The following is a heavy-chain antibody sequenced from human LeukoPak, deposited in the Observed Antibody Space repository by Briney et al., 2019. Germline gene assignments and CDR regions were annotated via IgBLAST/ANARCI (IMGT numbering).Heavy chain of an antibody. CDR3: ARSVLGAGQDY. Sequence: PGGSLRLSCAASGFTFSSYGMHWVRQAPGTGLEWVAVIWYDGSNKYYADSVKGRFTISRDNSKNTLYLQMNSLRAEDTAVYYCARSVLGAGQDYWGQGTLVTVSS. V-gene: IGHV3-33*01. CDR2: IWYDGSNK. D-gene: IGHD3-16*01. J-gene: IGHJ4*02. CDR1: GFTFSSYG.